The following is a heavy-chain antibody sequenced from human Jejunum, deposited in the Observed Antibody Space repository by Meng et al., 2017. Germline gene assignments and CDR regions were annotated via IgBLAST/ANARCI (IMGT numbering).Heavy chain of an antibody. CDR2: INPNTGST. Sequence: SVNVSCKASGYTFTGYNIQWVRQAPGRGLEWLGWINPNTGSTNYAQRFLGRVTVTRATSINTVYLELSSFTSDDTAVYYCARDFIGDSLVYFDHWGQGTLVTVSS. CDR1: GYTFTGYN. V-gene: IGHV1-2*02. J-gene: IGHJ4*02. D-gene: IGHD3-16*01. CDR3: ARDFIGDSLVYFDH.